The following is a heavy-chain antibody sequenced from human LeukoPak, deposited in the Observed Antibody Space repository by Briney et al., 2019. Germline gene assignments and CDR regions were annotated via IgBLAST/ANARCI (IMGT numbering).Heavy chain of an antibody. CDR2: ISSSSSTI. Sequence: GGSLRLSCAASGFTFSSYSMNWVRQVPGKGLKWVSYISSSSSTIYYADSVKGRFTISRDNAKNSLYLQMNSLRAEDTAVYYCARDERAYYYMDVWGKGTTVTVSS. V-gene: IGHV3-48*01. CDR3: ARDERAYYYMDV. J-gene: IGHJ6*03. CDR1: GFTFSSYS.